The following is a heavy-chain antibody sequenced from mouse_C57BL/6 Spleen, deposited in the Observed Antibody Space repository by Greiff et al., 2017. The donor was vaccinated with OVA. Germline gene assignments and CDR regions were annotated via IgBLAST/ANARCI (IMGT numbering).Heavy chain of an antibody. V-gene: IGHV1-64*01. D-gene: IGHD2-5*01. CDR2: IHPNSGST. CDR1: GYTFTSYW. Sequence: VQLQQPGAELVKPGASVKLSCKASGYTFTSYWMHWVKQRPGQGLEWIGMIHPNSGSTNYNEKFKSKATLTVDKSSSTAYMQLSSLTSEDSAVYYCARGDSNYGYFDVWGTGTTVTVSS. CDR3: ARGDSNYGYFDV. J-gene: IGHJ1*03.